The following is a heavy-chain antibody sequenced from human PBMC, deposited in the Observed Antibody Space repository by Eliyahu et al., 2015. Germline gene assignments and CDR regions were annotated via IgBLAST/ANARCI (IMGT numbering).Heavy chain of an antibody. V-gene: IGHV5-10-1*03. J-gene: IGHJ3*01. D-gene: IGHD1-14*01. Sequence: EVQLVQSGAXVKKPGXSLXISXXGSXYSFTNYWITWVRQMPGKGLEWMGRIXPSDSYTTYSPSFQGHVSISADKSISTAYLQWSSLKALDTAIYYCARYTEQQLLPLAFDVWGQGTTVTISS. CDR1: XYSFTNYW. CDR3: ARYTEQQLLPLAFDV. CDR2: IXPSDSYT.